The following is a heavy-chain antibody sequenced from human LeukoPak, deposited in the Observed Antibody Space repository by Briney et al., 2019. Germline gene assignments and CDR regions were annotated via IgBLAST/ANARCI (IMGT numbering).Heavy chain of an antibody. V-gene: IGHV1-69*05. CDR2: IIPIFGTA. J-gene: IGHJ3*02. D-gene: IGHD4-17*01. Sequence: SVKVSCKASGGAFSSYAISWVRQAPGQGLEWMGGIIPIFGTANYAQKFQGRGTITTDESTSTAYMELSSLRSEDTAVYYCAREPTTVTTADAFDIWGQGTMVTVSS. CDR3: AREPTTVTTADAFDI. CDR1: GGAFSSYA.